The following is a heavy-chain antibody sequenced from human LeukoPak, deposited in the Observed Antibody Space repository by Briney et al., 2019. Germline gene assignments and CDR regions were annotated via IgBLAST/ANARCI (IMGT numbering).Heavy chain of an antibody. D-gene: IGHD3-10*01. CDR3: ARQIQLLWFGESPGWFDP. V-gene: IGHV1-18*04. CDR1: GYTFTSYG. Sequence: ASVKVSCKASGYTFTSYGISWVRQAPGQGLEWMGWISAYNGNTNYAQKLQGRVTMTTDTSTSTAYMELRSLRSDDTAVYYCARQIQLLWFGESPGWFDPWGQGTPVTVSS. J-gene: IGHJ5*02. CDR2: ISAYNGNT.